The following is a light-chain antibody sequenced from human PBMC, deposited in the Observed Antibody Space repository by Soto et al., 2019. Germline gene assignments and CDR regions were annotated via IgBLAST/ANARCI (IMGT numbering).Light chain of an antibody. V-gene: IGKV3-15*01. Sequence: EIVLTQSPATLSVSPGERATLSCRASQSVNTYLGWYQQKPGQAPRLLIYAASTSATGIPARFSGSGSGTEFTLTIDSLQSEDFAVYYCQQYNNWPPLTFGGGTKVEIK. CDR1: QSVNTY. CDR2: AAS. J-gene: IGKJ4*01. CDR3: QQYNNWPPLT.